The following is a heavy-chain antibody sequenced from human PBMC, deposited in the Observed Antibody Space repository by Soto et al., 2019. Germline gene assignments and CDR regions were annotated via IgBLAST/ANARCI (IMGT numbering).Heavy chain of an antibody. V-gene: IGHV3-23*01. D-gene: IGHD3-10*01. J-gene: IGHJ5*02. CDR2: MSGSGGSA. Sequence: EVQVLESGGGLVQPGGSLRLSCAASGFTFSSYAMTWVRQAPGKGLEWVSAMSGSGGSAYYADSVKGRFTISRDNSRNTVYLQMNSLRAEDTAVYYCAKSRPLWFGEGPFDPWGQGTVVTVSS. CDR1: GFTFSSYA. CDR3: AKSRPLWFGEGPFDP.